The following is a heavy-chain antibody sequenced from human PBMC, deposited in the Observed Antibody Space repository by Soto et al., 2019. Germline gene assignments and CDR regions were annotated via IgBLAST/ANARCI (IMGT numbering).Heavy chain of an antibody. J-gene: IGHJ4*02. CDR3: ARGHYVASVY. V-gene: IGHV3-53*01. CDR2: IYIDGTT. CDR1: GLIVSSNY. D-gene: IGHD3-16*01. Sequence: SGGSLRLSCAASGLIVSSNYMTWVRQAPGKGLEWVSVIYIDGTTYYADSVKGRFTISRDNAKNTLILQMNNLRDDDTAVYYCARGHYVASVYWGQGTLVTVSS.